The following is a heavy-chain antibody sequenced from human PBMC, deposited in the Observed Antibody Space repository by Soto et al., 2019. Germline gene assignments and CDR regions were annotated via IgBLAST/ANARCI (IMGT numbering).Heavy chain of an antibody. J-gene: IGHJ6*02. CDR1: GGSISSGGYY. CDR3: ARVFNGGYCSSTSCYSYGMDV. D-gene: IGHD2-2*01. V-gene: IGHV4-31*03. Sequence: PSETLSLTCTVSGGSISSGGYYWTWVRQHPGKGLEWIGYIYYSGSTYYNPSLKSRVTISVDTSKNQFPLKVSSLTAADTAVYYCARVFNGGYCSSTSCYSYGMDVWGQGTTVTVSS. CDR2: IYYSGST.